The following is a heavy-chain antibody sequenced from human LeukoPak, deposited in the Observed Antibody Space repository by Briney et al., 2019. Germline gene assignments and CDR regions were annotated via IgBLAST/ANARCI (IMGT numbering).Heavy chain of an antibody. CDR1: GGSISNCY. V-gene: IGHV4-59*01. D-gene: IGHD3-9*01. J-gene: IGHJ3*02. CDR2: IYYSGST. Sequence: SETLSLTCTVSGGSISNCYWSWIRQPPGKGLEWIGYIYYSGSTNYNPSLKSRVTISVDTSKNQFSLKLSSVTAADTAVYYCARFHYDILTGYYLRAFGIWGQGTMVTVSS. CDR3: ARFHYDILTGYYLRAFGI.